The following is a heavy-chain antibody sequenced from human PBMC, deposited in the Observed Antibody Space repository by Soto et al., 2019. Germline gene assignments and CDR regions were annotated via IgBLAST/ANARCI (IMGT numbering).Heavy chain of an antibody. V-gene: IGHV4-59*01. CDR2: IYYSGST. J-gene: IGHJ4*02. CDR1: GGSISSYY. CDR3: ARIYGDYDNYFDY. Sequence: SETLSLTCTVSGGSISSYYWSWIRQPPGKGLEWIGYIYYSGSTNYSPSLKSRVTISIDTSKNHFSLKLSSVTAADTAVYYCARIYGDYDNYFDYWGQGTLVTVSS. D-gene: IGHD4-17*01.